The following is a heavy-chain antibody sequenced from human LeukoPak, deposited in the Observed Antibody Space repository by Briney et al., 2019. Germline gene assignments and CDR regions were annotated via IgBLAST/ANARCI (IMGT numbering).Heavy chain of an antibody. Sequence: NPGGSLRLSCAASGFTFSSYSMNWVRQAPGKGLEWVSSISSSSSYIYYADSVKGRFTISRDNAKNMLYLEMNNLRAEDTAVYYCAREVQTGVGACRHWGQGTLVTVSS. CDR3: AREVQTGVGACRH. J-gene: IGHJ4*02. CDR1: GFTFSSYS. V-gene: IGHV3-21*06. D-gene: IGHD1-26*01. CDR2: ISSSSSYI.